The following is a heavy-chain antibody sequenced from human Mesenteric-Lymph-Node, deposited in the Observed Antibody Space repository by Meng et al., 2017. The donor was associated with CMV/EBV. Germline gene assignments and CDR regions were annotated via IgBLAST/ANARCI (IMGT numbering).Heavy chain of an antibody. V-gene: IGHV4-31*02. CDR2: IYYSGSA. J-gene: IGHJ4*02. CDR1: SMSSGGSY. CDR3: AGDRLGKTAAGKYYLDS. Sequence: SMSSGGSYWNWIRQHPGKGLEWIGYIYYSGSAFYNPSLKSRVSISVATSKNQFSLKLSSVTAADTAVYYCAGDRLGKTAAGKYYLDSWGQGTLVTVSS. D-gene: IGHD6-13*01.